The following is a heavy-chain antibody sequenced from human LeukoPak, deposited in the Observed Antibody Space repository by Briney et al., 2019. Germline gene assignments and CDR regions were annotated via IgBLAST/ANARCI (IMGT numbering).Heavy chain of an antibody. Sequence: ASVKVSCKASGYTFTGYYMHWVRQAPGQGLECMGRINPNSGGTNYAQKFQGRVTMTRDTSISTAYMELSRLRSDDTAVYYCARVIAYCGGDCYPSPYYYYYYMDVWGKGTTVTVSS. CDR2: INPNSGGT. J-gene: IGHJ6*03. V-gene: IGHV1-2*06. D-gene: IGHD2-21*02. CDR3: ARVIAYCGGDCYPSPYYYYYYMDV. CDR1: GYTFTGYY.